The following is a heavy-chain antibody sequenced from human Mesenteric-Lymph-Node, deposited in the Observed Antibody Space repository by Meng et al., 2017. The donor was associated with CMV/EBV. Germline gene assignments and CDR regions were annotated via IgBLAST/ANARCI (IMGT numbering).Heavy chain of an antibody. CDR3: ARDKHCSSASCYSDAFDV. J-gene: IGHJ3*01. CDR2: TSYDGSNT. D-gene: IGHD2-2*01. CDR1: GFTFSGFA. Sequence: GESLKISCAASGFTFSGFAMHWVRQAPGKGLEWVAVTSYDGSNTDYADSVKGRFTISRDNSKNTLYLQMNSLRDEDTAVYYCARDKHCSSASCYSDAFDVWGQGTLVTVSS. V-gene: IGHV3-30*04.